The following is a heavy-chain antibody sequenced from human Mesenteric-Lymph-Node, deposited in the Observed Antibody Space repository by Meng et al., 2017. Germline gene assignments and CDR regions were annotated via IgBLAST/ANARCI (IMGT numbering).Heavy chain of an antibody. CDR3: ARGVGDPTNPTRYYFDY. V-gene: IGHV1-18*01. D-gene: IGHD3-16*01. J-gene: IGHJ4*02. CDR2: ISVDTGDT. CDR1: GYRFSDYG. Sequence: ASVKVSCKASGYRFSDYGIVWVRQAPGQGLEWMGWISVDTGDTRSAQKVQGRVTITTDESTSTAYMELSSLRSEDTAVYYCARGVGDPTNPTRYYFDYWGQGTLVTVSS.